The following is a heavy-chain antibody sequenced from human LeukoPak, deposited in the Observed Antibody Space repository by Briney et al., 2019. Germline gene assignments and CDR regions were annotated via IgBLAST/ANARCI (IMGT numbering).Heavy chain of an antibody. Sequence: GGSLRLSCVASGFTFSYYSMNWARQAPGKGLEWVANIKTDGSEKYYVDSVKGRFTISRDNAKNSLYLQMNSLRAEDTAVYYCARDYTGYFPWGQGTLVIVSS. CDR1: GFTFSYYS. J-gene: IGHJ5*02. D-gene: IGHD3-9*01. CDR2: IKTDGSEK. CDR3: ARDYTGYFP. V-gene: IGHV3-7*03.